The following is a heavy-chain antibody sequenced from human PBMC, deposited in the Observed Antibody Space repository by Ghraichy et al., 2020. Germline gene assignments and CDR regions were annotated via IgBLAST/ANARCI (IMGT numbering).Heavy chain of an antibody. V-gene: IGHV3-23*01. CDR3: AKRVTMIRGIEGGGMDV. D-gene: IGHD3-10*01. Sequence: GESLNISCAASGFTFSSYAMTWVRQVPGKGLEWVATISDRSDGIFYADSVKGRFSISRDNSKNILYLQMKSLRVEDTAVFYCAKRVTMIRGIEGGGMDVWGQRTTGTLSS. CDR2: ISDRSDGI. CDR1: GFTFSSYA. J-gene: IGHJ6*02.